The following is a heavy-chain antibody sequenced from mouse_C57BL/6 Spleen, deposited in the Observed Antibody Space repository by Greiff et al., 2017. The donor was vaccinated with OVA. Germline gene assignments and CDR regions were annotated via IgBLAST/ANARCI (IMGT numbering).Heavy chain of an antibody. J-gene: IGHJ2*01. CDR2: ISSGSSTI. Sequence: EVKLVESGGGLVKPGGSLKLSCAASGFTFSDYGMHWVRQAPEKGLEWVAYISSGSSTIYYADTVKGRVTISRDNAKNTLFLQMTSLRSEDTAMYYCARDWDVYYFDYWGQGTTLTVSS. CDR3: ARDWDVYYFDY. CDR1: GFTFSDYG. V-gene: IGHV5-17*01. D-gene: IGHD4-1*01.